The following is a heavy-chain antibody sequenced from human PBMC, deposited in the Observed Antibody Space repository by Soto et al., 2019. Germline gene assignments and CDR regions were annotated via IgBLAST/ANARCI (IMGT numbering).Heavy chain of an antibody. CDR3: ARDLTGPSSGYYKHYFDY. CDR2: ITATGDRT. Sequence: GVSMLLSCSDAGVRFSSHSMSWVRQPPGKGLEWVAAITATGDRTYYADSVTGRFTISRDNSKKTHYLQMTSLRAEDTAVYYCARDLTGPSSGYYKHYFDYCGQGTLVTVSS. J-gene: IGHJ4*02. CDR1: GVRFSSHS. D-gene: IGHD3-22*01. V-gene: IGHV3-23*01.